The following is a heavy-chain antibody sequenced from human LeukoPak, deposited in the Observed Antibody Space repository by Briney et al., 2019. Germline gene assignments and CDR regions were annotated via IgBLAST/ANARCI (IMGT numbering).Heavy chain of an antibody. Sequence: PGGALRLSCAASGVTFSSYSMNWVRQAPGKGVEGVSSIISSIIHIHYADSLTGPFTPSPDTAKNSLYLQMNSLRAEDTAVYYSARTRAPSNGRVLYYMDVWGKGTTVTVSS. CDR1: GVTFSSYS. D-gene: IGHD2-2*01. CDR3: ARTRAPSNGRVLYYMDV. J-gene: IGHJ6*03. CDR2: IISSIIHI. V-gene: IGHV3-21*01.